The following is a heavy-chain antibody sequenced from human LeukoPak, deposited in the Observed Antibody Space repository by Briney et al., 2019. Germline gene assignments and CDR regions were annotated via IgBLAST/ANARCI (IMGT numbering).Heavy chain of an antibody. Sequence: GGSLRLSCAASGFTFSTSWMTWVRQAPGKGLEWVSGISDSGGSTYYTNSVKGRFTISRDNSKNALYLHMSSLRAEDTAVYYCAKDSFSTTAAGLFDYWGQGTLVTVSS. D-gene: IGHD6-13*01. CDR2: ISDSGGST. CDR1: GFTFSTSW. CDR3: AKDSFSTTAAGLFDY. V-gene: IGHV3-23*01. J-gene: IGHJ4*02.